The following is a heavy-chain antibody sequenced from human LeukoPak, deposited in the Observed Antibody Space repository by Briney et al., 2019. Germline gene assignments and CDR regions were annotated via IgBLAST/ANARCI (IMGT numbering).Heavy chain of an antibody. V-gene: IGHV3-23*01. J-gene: IGHJ4*02. D-gene: IGHD3-22*01. CDR3: AKGDSGYRYGDTYYFDY. CDR2: SSASGGST. Sequence: GGSLRLSCAASGFTFSSYEMNWVRQAPGKGLEWVSASSASGGSTYYADSVKGRFTISRDNSKNTLWLQMNSLRAEDTAVYYCAKGDSGYRYGDTYYFDYWGQGTLVTVSP. CDR1: GFTFSSYE.